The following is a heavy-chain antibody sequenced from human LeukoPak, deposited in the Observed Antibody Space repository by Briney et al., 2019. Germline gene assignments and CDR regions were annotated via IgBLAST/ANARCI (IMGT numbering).Heavy chain of an antibody. J-gene: IGHJ5*02. Sequence: WVRQMPGKGLEWIGYIYYNGSTYYNPSLKSRVTISVDTSKNQFSLKLSSVTAADTAVYYCAKSRFGESPIGFDPWGQGTLVTVSS. D-gene: IGHD3-10*01. CDR2: IYYNGST. CDR3: AKSRFGESPIGFDP. V-gene: IGHV4-30-4*08.